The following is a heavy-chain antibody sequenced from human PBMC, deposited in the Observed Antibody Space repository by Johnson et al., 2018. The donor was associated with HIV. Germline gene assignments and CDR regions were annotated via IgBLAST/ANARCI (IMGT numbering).Heavy chain of an antibody. Sequence: VQLVESGGGLVQPGGSLRLSCAASGFTVSSYAIHWVRQAPGKGLEWVAVISYDGGNKYYTDSVKGRFTISRDNSRNTLYLQMNSLRVEDTAVYYCVRENDLVPVAGTIWGQGTMVTVSS. CDR3: VRENDLVPVAGTI. CDR2: ISYDGGNK. CDR1: GFTVSSYA. D-gene: IGHD6-19*01. V-gene: IGHV3-30*14. J-gene: IGHJ3*02.